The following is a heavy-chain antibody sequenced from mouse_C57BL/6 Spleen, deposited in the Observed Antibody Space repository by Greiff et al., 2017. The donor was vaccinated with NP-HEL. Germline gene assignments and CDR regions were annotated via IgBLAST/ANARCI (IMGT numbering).Heavy chain of an antibody. V-gene: IGHV2-2*01. J-gene: IGHJ4*01. D-gene: IGHD2-1*01. CDR2: IWSGGST. Sequence: VQLVESGPGLVQPSQSLSITCTVSGFSLTSYGVHWVRQSPGKGLEWLGVIWSGGSTDYNAAFISRLSISKDNSKSQVFFKMNSLQADDTAIYYCASIYYANHYAMDYWGQGTSVTVSS. CDR3: ASIYYANHYAMDY. CDR1: GFSLTSYG.